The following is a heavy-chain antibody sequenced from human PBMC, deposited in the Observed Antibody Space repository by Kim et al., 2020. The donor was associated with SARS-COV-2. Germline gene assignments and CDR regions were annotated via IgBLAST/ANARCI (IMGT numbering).Heavy chain of an antibody. CDR2: ISGRGGST. Sequence: GGSLRLSCAASGFTFSSYAMSWVRQAPGKGLEWVSLISGRGGSTYYADSVKGRFTIPRDNSKNTLYLQMNSLRAEDTSVYYCAKRGRGADYYDSSGYYYDYWGQGTLVTVSS. J-gene: IGHJ4*02. CDR1: GFTFSSYA. CDR3: AKRGRGADYYDSSGYYYDY. D-gene: IGHD3-22*01. V-gene: IGHV3-23*01.